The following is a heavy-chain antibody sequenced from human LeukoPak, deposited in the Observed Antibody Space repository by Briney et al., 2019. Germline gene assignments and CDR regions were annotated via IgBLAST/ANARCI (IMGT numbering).Heavy chain of an antibody. D-gene: IGHD4-17*01. CDR1: GFTFSSYE. V-gene: IGHV3-48*03. CDR2: ISSSGSTI. J-gene: IGHJ3*02. Sequence: PGGSLRLPCAASGFTFSSYEMNWVRQAPGKGLEWVSYISSSGSTIYYADSVKGRFTISRDNAKNSLYLQMNSLRAEDTAVYYCALLTTVTTWDAFDIWGQGTMVTVSS. CDR3: ALLTTVTTWDAFDI.